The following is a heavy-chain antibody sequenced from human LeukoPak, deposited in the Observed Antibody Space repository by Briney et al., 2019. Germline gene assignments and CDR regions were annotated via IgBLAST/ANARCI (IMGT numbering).Heavy chain of an antibody. CDR3: ARDRHIVVVPAALALDY. Sequence: GGSLRLSCAASGFSFSSYSMHWVRQAPGKGLEWVAGIAYDGSNKYYADSVKGRFTISKDNSKNTLSLQMNSLRAEDTAVYYCARDRHIVVVPAALALDYWGQGTLVTVSS. J-gene: IGHJ4*02. D-gene: IGHD2-2*01. CDR1: GFSFSSYS. CDR2: IAYDGSNK. V-gene: IGHV3-30-3*01.